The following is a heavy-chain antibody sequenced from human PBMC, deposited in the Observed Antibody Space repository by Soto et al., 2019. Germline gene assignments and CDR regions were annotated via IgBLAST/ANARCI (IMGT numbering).Heavy chain of an antibody. Sequence: ASVKVSCKASGYTFTGYYMHWVRQAPGQGLEWMGWINPNSVGTNYAQKFQGRVTMTRDTSITTAYMEMSRLRSDDTAVYYCARAYNWTGEVDYWGQGTLVTV. V-gene: IGHV1-2*02. CDR2: INPNSVGT. D-gene: IGHD1-20*01. CDR3: ARAYNWTGEVDY. CDR1: GYTFTGYY. J-gene: IGHJ4*02.